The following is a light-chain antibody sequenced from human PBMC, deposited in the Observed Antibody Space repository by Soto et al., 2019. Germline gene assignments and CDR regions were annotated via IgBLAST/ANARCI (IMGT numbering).Light chain of an antibody. J-gene: IGLJ1*01. CDR3: GSWDSSMSAYV. CDR1: SSNIGGNS. Sequence: QSVLTQPPSVPAAPGQKVTISCSGSSSNIGGNSVSWYQQLPGTAPKLLIYDDNKRPSGIPDRFSGSKSGTSATLGITGFQTGDEADDYCGSWDSSMSAYVFGTGTKVTVL. V-gene: IGLV1-51*01. CDR2: DDN.